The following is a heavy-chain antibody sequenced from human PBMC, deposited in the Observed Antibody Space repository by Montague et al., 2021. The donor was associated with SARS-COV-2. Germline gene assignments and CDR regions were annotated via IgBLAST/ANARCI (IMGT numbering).Heavy chain of an antibody. V-gene: IGHV6-1*01. Sequence: CAISGDSVSRNNPAWNWIRQSPSRGLEWLGRTYYGSSWNTDYAVSVKSRITISPDTSKNQFSPHLSSVTPEDTAVYYCARGWNYAFDIWSQGTMVTVSS. CDR3: ARGWNYAFDI. CDR1: GDSVSRNNPA. J-gene: IGHJ3*02. CDR2: TYYGSSWNT. D-gene: IGHD1-7*01.